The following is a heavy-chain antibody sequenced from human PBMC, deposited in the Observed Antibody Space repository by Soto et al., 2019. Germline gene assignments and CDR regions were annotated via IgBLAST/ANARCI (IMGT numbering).Heavy chain of an antibody. J-gene: IGHJ4*02. CDR3: ARSTGATARPFDY. CDR2: IYYSGST. Sequence: SETLSLTCTVSGGSISSYYWSWIRQPPGKGLEWIGYIYYSGSTNYNPSLKSRVTISVDTSKNQFSLKLSSVTAADTAVYYCARSTGATARPFDYWGQGTLVTVSS. D-gene: IGHD1-26*01. V-gene: IGHV4-59*01. CDR1: GGSISSYY.